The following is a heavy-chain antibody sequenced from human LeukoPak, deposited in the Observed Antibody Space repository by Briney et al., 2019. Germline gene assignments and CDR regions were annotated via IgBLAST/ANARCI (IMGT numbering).Heavy chain of an antibody. CDR1: GITFSHHW. CDR2: IKEDGSEK. D-gene: IGHD1-26*01. Sequence: PGGSLRLSCTASGITFSHHWMTWVRQAPGKGLEWVANIKEDGSEKDYVDSVKGRFTISGDNGKNSLYLQMNSLRGEDTAVYYCARLNWSYADYWGQGTLVTVST. CDR3: ARLNWSYADY. V-gene: IGHV3-7*01. J-gene: IGHJ4*02.